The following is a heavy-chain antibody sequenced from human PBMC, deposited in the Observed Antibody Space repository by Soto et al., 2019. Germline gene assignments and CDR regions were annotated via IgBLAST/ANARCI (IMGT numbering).Heavy chain of an antibody. CDR1: VFTFSSYG. V-gene: IGHV3-30*18. J-gene: IGHJ4*02. D-gene: IGHD6-19*01. Sequence: GGSLRLSCAASVFTFSSYGVHWVRQSPGKGLEWVSVISYDGSNKYYADSVKGRFTISRDNSKNTMYLKMNSLRAEDTDVYYCAKESSDIAVAGIFDYWGQGTLVTVSS. CDR2: ISYDGSNK. CDR3: AKESSDIAVAGIFDY.